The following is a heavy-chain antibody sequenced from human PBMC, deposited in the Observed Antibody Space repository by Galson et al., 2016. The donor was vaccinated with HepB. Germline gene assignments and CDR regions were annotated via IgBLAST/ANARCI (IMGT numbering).Heavy chain of an antibody. D-gene: IGHD3-9*01. J-gene: IGHJ3*02. CDR2: TSYDGNNK. V-gene: IGHV3-30*03. CDR3: ARALRYFDWSLTRKANAFDI. Sequence: SLRLSCAASGFTFSSYGMNWVRQAPGKGLEWVAITSYDGNNKYYVHSVKGRFTISRDNSKDTLYLQMNSLRAEDTAVYYCARALRYFDWSLTRKANAFDIWGQGTMVTVSS. CDR1: GFTFSSYG.